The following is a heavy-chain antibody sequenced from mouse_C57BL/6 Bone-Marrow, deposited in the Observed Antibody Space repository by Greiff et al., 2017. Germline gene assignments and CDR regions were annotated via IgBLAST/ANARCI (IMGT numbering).Heavy chain of an antibody. CDR2: IYPGGGYT. CDR1: GYTFTNYW. D-gene: IGHD1-1*01. CDR3: ARDGGSRSPYAMDY. Sequence: QVQLQQSGAELVRPGTSVKMSCKASGYTFTNYWIGWAKQRPGHGLEWIGDIYPGGGYTNYNEKFKGKATLTADKSSSTAYMQFSSLTSEDSAIYYCARDGGSRSPYAMDYWGQGTSGTVSS. V-gene: IGHV1-63*01. J-gene: IGHJ4*01.